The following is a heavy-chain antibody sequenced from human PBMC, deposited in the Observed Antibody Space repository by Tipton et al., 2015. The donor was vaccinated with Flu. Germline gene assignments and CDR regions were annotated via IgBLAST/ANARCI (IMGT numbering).Heavy chain of an antibody. D-gene: IGHD2-15*01. CDR2: IYYGGTT. CDR3: ARDSGRNYNYGMDV. J-gene: IGHJ6*02. V-gene: IGHV4-59*02. CDR1: GGSVSSYF. Sequence: TLSLTCTVSGGSVSSYFCTWIRQPPGKQLEWIGYIYYGGTTNYNPSLRSRVTFSMDTSKNQFSLRLSAVTAADTAVYYCARDSGRNYNYGMDVWGQGTTVYVSS.